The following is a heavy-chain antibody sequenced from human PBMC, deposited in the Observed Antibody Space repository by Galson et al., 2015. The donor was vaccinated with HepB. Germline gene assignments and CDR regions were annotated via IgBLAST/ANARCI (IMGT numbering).Heavy chain of an antibody. D-gene: IGHD3-16*01. CDR2: INFDGTTT. CDR1: GFIFRDYW. V-gene: IGHV3-74*01. Sequence: ALILSCSAAGFIFRDYWMHWGRQAPGQGLMWGSYINFDGTTTKYADSVKGRFTTSRENAENTLYLQMNSLGAEATGVYYCVRELAFGCGSYSHWGQGTLVTVSS. J-gene: IGHJ4*02. CDR3: VRELAFGCGSYSH.